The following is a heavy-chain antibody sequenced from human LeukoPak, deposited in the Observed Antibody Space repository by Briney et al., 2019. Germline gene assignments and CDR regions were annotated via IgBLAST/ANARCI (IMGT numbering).Heavy chain of an antibody. V-gene: IGHV4-59*01. D-gene: IGHD3-10*01. CDR3: ARDRGAGPFDY. CDR1: GGPISSYY. CDR2: IYYSGST. J-gene: IGHJ4*02. Sequence: PSETLSLTCTVSGGPISSYYWSWIRQPPGKGLEWIGYIYYSGSTNYNPSLKSRVTISVDTSKNQFSLKLSSVTAADTAVYYCARDRGAGPFDYWGQGTLVTVSS.